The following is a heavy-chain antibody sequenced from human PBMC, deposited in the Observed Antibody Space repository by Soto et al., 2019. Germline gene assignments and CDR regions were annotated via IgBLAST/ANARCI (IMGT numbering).Heavy chain of an antibody. CDR2: ISTYNGNT. J-gene: IGHJ4*02. CDR3: ARSIVVVTALDY. CDR1: GYTFNNYG. V-gene: IGHV1-18*01. Sequence: GASVKVSCKASGYTFNNYGISWVRQAPGQGLEWMGWISTYNGNTNYAQKLQDRVTMTTDTSTSTAYMELRSLRSEDTAVYYCARSIVVVTALDYWGQGTLVTVSS. D-gene: IGHD2-21*02.